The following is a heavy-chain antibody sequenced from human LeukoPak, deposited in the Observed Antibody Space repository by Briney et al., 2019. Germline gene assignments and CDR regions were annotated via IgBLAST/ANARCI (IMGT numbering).Heavy chain of an antibody. Sequence: ASVTVSCKVSGYTLTELSMHWVRQAPGKGLEWMGGFDPEDGETIYAQKFQGRVTMTEDTSTDTAYMELSSLRSEDTAVYYCATGSMQDIAAAGMVEIWGQGTMVTVSS. CDR2: FDPEDGET. CDR1: GYTLTELS. D-gene: IGHD6-13*01. J-gene: IGHJ3*02. CDR3: ATGSMQDIAAAGMVEI. V-gene: IGHV1-24*01.